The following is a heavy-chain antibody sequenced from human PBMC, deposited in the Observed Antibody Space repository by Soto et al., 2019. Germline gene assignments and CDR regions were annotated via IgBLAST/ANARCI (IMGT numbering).Heavy chain of an antibody. CDR1: GFTFSNYV. CDR3: AKDLSGYDILTGPFDY. V-gene: IGHV3-23*01. CDR2: ISNSGGGT. D-gene: IGHD3-9*01. J-gene: IGHJ4*02. Sequence: GGSLRLSCAASGFTFSNYVMSWVRQAPGKGLEWVSSISNSGGGTYYADSVRGRFTISRDNSKNTLYLQMNSLRAEDTAVYYCAKDLSGYDILTGPFDYWGQGT.